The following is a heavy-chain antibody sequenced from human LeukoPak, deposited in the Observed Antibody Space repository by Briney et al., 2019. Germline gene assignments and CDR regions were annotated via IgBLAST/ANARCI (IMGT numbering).Heavy chain of an antibody. D-gene: IGHD2-2*01. CDR3: VRDQYCASSSCPGAFDL. CDR1: GFNFYYDW. Sequence: GRSLRLSCAASGFNFYYDWMSWVRQAPGKGLEWVGRIKSKTDGGTTEYAAPVKGRFTISRDDSRNTLYLQMSSLKTEDTAVYYCVRDQYCASSSCPGAFDLWGQGTVVTVSS. J-gene: IGHJ3*01. CDR2: IKSKTDGGTT. V-gene: IGHV3-15*01.